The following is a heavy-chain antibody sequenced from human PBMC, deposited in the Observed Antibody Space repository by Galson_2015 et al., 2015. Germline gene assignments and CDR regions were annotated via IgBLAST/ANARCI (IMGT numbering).Heavy chain of an antibody. V-gene: IGHV3-53*01. CDR1: GFTVSSNY. Sequence: SLRLSCAASGFTVSSNYMSWVRQAPGKGLEWVSVIYSGGSTYYADSVKGRFTISRDNSKNTLYLQMNSLRAEDTAVYYCARARSGYCPYDYWGQGTLVTVSS. D-gene: IGHD3-22*01. J-gene: IGHJ4*02. CDR3: ARARSGYCPYDY. CDR2: IYSGGST.